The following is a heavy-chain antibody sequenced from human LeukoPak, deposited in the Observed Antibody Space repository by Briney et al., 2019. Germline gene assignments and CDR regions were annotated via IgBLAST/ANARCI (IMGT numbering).Heavy chain of an antibody. Sequence: ASVKVSCKASGYTFTGYYMHWLRQAPGQGLEWMGRINPNSGGTNYAQKFQGRVTMTRDTSISTAYMELSRLRSDDTAVYYCASLYGQYYYMDVWGKGTTVTVSS. V-gene: IGHV1-2*06. CDR2: INPNSGGT. CDR1: GYTFTGYY. J-gene: IGHJ6*03. CDR3: ASLYGQYYYMDV. D-gene: IGHD2/OR15-2a*01.